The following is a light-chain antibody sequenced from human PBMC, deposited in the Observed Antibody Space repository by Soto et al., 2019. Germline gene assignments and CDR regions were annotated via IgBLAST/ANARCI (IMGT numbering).Light chain of an antibody. CDR1: SGHRNYA. V-gene: IGLV4-69*01. J-gene: IGLJ2*01. CDR2: VNIDGSH. Sequence: QSVLTQSPSASASLGASVTLTCTLNSGHRNYAIAWHQQHPEKGPRYLMKVNIDGSHNKGDGIPDRFSGSSSGAERYLTISSLQSEDEDDYYWQTWGTGIRVFGGGTKLTVL. CDR3: QTWGTGIRV.